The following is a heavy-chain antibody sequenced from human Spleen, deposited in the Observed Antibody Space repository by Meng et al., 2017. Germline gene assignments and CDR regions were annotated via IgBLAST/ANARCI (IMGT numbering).Heavy chain of an antibody. J-gene: IGHJ4*02. CDR3: ARAVGSGSYDYFDY. Sequence: GGSLRLSCAASGFTFSSYSMNWVRQAPGKGLEWVSYISSRSTYIYYADSVKGRFTISRDNAKNSLYLQMNSLRAEDTALYYCARAVGSGSYDYFDYWGQGTLVTVSS. V-gene: IGHV3-21*04. CDR2: ISSRSTYI. CDR1: GFTFSSYS. D-gene: IGHD3-10*01.